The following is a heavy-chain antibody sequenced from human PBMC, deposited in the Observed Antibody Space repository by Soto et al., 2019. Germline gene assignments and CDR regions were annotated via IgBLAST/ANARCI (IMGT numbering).Heavy chain of an antibody. CDR2: ISGSGGST. Sequence: PGGSLRLSCAASGFTFSSYAMSWVRQAPGKGLEWVSAISGSGGSTYYADSVKGRFTISRDNSKNTLYLQMNSLRAADTAVYYCARDRVYDSSGTPFDYWGQRTLVTVSS. J-gene: IGHJ4*02. CDR1: GFTFSSYA. V-gene: IGHV3-23*01. CDR3: ARDRVYDSSGTPFDY. D-gene: IGHD3-22*01.